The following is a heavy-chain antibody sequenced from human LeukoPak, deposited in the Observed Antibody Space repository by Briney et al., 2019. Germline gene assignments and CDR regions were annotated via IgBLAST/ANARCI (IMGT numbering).Heavy chain of an antibody. V-gene: IGHV3-21*01. Sequence: GGSLRLSCAASGFTFSSYSMNWFRQAPGKGLEWVSSITSTSSYIYYADSLKGRFTISRDNAKNSLFLQMNSLRAEDTAVYYCARDLVTSTYGMLGNWGQGTLVTVSS. D-gene: IGHD2-2*01. CDR3: ARDLVTSTYGMLGN. CDR1: GFTFSSYS. J-gene: IGHJ4*02. CDR2: ITSTSSYI.